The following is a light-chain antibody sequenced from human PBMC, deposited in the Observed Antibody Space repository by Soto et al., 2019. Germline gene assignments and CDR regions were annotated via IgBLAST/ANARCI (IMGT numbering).Light chain of an antibody. J-gene: IGKJ3*01. CDR2: GAS. V-gene: IGKV3-20*01. Sequence: EIVLTQSPGTLSLSPGERATLSFRASQSVSSSYLAWYQQKPGQAPRLLIYGASSRATGIPDRFSGSGSGTGFTLTISRLEPEDFAVYYCQQYDSSPLFTFGPGTKVDIK. CDR3: QQYDSSPLFT. CDR1: QSVSSSY.